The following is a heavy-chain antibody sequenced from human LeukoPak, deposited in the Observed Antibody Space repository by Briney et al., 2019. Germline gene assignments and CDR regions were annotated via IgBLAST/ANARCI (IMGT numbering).Heavy chain of an antibody. Sequence: GGSLRLSCAASGFTFTTYAMSWVRQAPGKGLEWVSTISGGGVTTYYGDSAKGRFTISRDNSKNTLYLQMNSLRAEDTAVYYCPRQSYASGWNPFDYWGQGILVTVSS. CDR2: ISGGGVTT. CDR1: GFTFTTYA. D-gene: IGHD6-19*01. CDR3: PRQSYASGWNPFDY. V-gene: IGHV3-23*01. J-gene: IGHJ4*02.